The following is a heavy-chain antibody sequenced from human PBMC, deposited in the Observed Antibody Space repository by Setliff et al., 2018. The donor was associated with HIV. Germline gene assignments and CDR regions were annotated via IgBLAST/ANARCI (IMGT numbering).Heavy chain of an antibody. Sequence: GASVKVSCKASGGTFSSYAITWVRQAPGQGLEWMGWISGYTGNTNYAQKLQGRVTMTTDTSTSTVYMELSSLRSEDTAVYYCASAGAWQRNALDIWGLGTVVTVSS. J-gene: IGHJ3*02. CDR3: ASAGAWQRNALDI. CDR2: ISGYTGNT. CDR1: GGTFSSYA. V-gene: IGHV1-18*01. D-gene: IGHD5-12*01.